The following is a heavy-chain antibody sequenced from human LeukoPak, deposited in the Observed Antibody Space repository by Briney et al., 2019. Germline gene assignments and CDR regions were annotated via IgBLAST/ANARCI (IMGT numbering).Heavy chain of an antibody. D-gene: IGHD6-19*01. CDR1: GYTFTSYG. CDR2: INAYNGNT. V-gene: IGHV1-18*04. Sequence: ASVKLSCKASGYTFTSYGISWVRQAPGQGLEWMGWINAYNGNTNYAQKLHGRVTMTTDTSTSTGYMELRSPRSDATVVDYWARRGAVAGTKDDYWGQGSLVTVSS. J-gene: IGHJ4*02. CDR3: ARRGAVAGTKDDY.